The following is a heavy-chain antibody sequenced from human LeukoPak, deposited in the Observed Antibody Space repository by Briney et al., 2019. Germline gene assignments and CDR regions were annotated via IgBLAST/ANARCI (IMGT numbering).Heavy chain of an antibody. CDR1: EFTFTTSW. D-gene: IGHD2-2*01. CDR2: INPDASTK. Sequence: GGSLRLSCAASEFTFTTSWMAWVRQAPGKGLEWLGNINPDASTKNYAASVRGRFTFSRDNAKNSLYLHMSSLRAEDTAIYYCARDRAFSTFDYWGRGTLVTVSS. V-gene: IGHV3-7*01. J-gene: IGHJ4*02. CDR3: ARDRAFSTFDY.